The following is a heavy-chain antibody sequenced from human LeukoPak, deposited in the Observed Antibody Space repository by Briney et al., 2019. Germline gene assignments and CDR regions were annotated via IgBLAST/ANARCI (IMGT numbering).Heavy chain of an antibody. D-gene: IGHD1-26*01. CDR2: TYYRGSS. CDR3: ASAGSYSVDY. Sequence: SETLSLTCTVSGGSISSSSYYWGWIRQPPGKGLEWIGSTYYRGSSYYNPSPKSRVTISVDTSKNQFSLKLSSVTAADTAVYYCASAGSYSVDYWGQGTLVTVSS. CDR1: GGSISSSSYY. V-gene: IGHV4-39*01. J-gene: IGHJ4*02.